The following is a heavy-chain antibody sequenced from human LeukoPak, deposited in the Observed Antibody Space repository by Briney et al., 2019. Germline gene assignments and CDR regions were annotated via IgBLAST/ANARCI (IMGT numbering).Heavy chain of an antibody. J-gene: IGHJ6*02. CDR2: TSHDGSNT. V-gene: IGHV3-30*03. D-gene: IGHD6-13*01. CDR1: GFTFGSYG. Sequence: GGSLRLSCAASGFTFGSYGMHWIRQAPGKGLEWVAVTSHDGSNTYYVDSVKGRFIISRDNSKNTLYLQMNSLRADDAATYYCARDIPNSSWGLDVWGQGTAVTVSS. CDR3: ARDIPNSSWGLDV.